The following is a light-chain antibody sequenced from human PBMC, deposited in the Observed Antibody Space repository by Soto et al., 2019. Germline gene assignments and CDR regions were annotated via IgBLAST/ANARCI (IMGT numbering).Light chain of an antibody. CDR1: QSVSSY. CDR2: DAS. Sequence: EIVLTQSPATLSLSPGERATLSCRASQSVSSYLAWYQQKPGQAPRLLMYDASNRATGIPARFSGSGSGTDFTLTISSLEPEDFAVYYGQQRSNWPSTFGGGTKVEIK. J-gene: IGKJ4*01. V-gene: IGKV3-11*01. CDR3: QQRSNWPST.